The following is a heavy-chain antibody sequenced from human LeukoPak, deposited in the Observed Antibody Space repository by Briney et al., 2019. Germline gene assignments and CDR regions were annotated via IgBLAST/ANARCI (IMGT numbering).Heavy chain of an antibody. CDR1: GGSISSSSYY. J-gene: IGHJ5*02. CDR3: ARDGRRDSSSWYSPWFDP. V-gene: IGHV4-39*07. D-gene: IGHD6-13*01. Sequence: PSETLSLTCTVSGGSISSSSYYWGWIRQPPGKGLEWIGSIYYSGSTYYNPSLKSRVTISVDTSKNQFSLKLSSVTAADTAVYYCARDGRRDSSSWYSPWFDPWGQGTLVTVSS. CDR2: IYYSGST.